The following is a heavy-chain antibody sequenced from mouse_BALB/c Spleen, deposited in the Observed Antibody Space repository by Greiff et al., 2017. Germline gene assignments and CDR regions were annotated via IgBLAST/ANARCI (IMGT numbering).Heavy chain of an antibody. Sequence: QVHVKQSGAELMKPGASVKISCKATGYTFSSYWIEWVKQRPGHGLEWIGEILPGSGSTNYNEKFKGKATFTADTSSNTAYMQLSSLTSEDSAVYYCARYETTATDYYAMDYWGQGTSVTVSS. V-gene: IGHV1-9*01. CDR2: ILPGSGST. CDR1: GYTFSSYW. D-gene: IGHD1-2*01. J-gene: IGHJ4*01. CDR3: ARYETTATDYYAMDY.